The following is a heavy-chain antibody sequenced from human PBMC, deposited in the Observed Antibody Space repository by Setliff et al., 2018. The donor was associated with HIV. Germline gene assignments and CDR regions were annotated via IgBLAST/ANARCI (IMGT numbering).Heavy chain of an antibody. D-gene: IGHD4-17*01. CDR3: ASPLIMTTVTKDY. CDR2: IYYDGSIK. V-gene: IGHV3-33*03. Sequence: GGSLRLSCGASGFTFSTYGMHWVRQVPGKGLERVALIYYDGSIKDYADSVKGRFTVSRDNAKNSLYLQMNNLRAEDTAMYYCASPLIMTTVTKDYWGQGTLVTVSS. J-gene: IGHJ4*02. CDR1: GFTFSTYG.